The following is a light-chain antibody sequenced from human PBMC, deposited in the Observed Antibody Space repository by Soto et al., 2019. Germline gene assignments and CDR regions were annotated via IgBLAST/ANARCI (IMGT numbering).Light chain of an antibody. CDR3: QQYNSYPCT. CDR1: QSISSW. CDR2: DAS. V-gene: IGKV1-5*01. Sequence: DIQMTQSPSTLSASVGDRVTITFRASQSISSWLAWYQEKPGKAPKLLIYDASSLESGVPSRFSGSGSGTEFTLTISSLQPDDFATYYCQQYNSYPCTFGQGTKVDI. J-gene: IGKJ1*01.